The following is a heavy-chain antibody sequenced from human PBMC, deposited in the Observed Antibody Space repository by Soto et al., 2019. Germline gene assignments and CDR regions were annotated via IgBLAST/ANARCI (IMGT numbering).Heavy chain of an antibody. CDR1: GGSISRYY. D-gene: IGHD4-4*01. V-gene: IGHV4-59*01. J-gene: IGHJ5*02. CDR2: IYYSGST. CDR3: ARGGSVTTDWFDP. Sequence: QVQLQESGPGLVKPSETLSLTCTVSGGSISRYYWSWIRQPPGKGLEWIGYIYYSGSTNYNPSLKSRVTISVDTSKNQFSLKLSSVTAADTAVYYCARGGSVTTDWFDPWGQGTLVTVSS.